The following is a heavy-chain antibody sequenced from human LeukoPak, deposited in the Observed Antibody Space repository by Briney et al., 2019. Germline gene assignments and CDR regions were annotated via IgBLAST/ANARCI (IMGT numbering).Heavy chain of an antibody. CDR3: VRRIGGGSYYGLDV. J-gene: IGHJ6*02. V-gene: IGHV3-73*01. Sequence: GGSLRLSCAASGFTFSGSDMHWIRQASGKGLDWVGRIRSNANTYATEYAASVEGRLTISRDDPKNTAYLQMNSLKTEDTAVYYCVRRIGGGSYYGLDVWGQGTTVTVS. CDR2: IRSNANTYAT. D-gene: IGHD1-26*01. CDR1: GFTFSGSD.